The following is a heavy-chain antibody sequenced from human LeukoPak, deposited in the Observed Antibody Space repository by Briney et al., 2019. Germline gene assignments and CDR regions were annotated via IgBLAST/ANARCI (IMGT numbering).Heavy chain of an antibody. CDR1: GFTFSSCD. CDR3: ARATGDYDAFDI. D-gene: IGHD4-17*01. Sequence: GGSLRLSCAASGFTFSSCDMHWVRQVTGKGLEWVSAIGTAGDTYYPGSVKGRFTISRENAKSSLYLQMNSLRAGDTAVYYCARATGDYDAFDIWGQGTMVTVSS. CDR2: IGTAGDT. J-gene: IGHJ3*02. V-gene: IGHV3-13*01.